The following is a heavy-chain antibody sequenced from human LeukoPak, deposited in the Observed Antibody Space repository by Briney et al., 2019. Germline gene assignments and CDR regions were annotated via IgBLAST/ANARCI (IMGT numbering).Heavy chain of an antibody. Sequence: ASVKVSCKASGYTFTSYYIHWVRQAPGQGLEWMGIINPSGGETSYAQKFQGRVTMTRDTSTSTVYMEVSSLRSEDTAVYYCARDRPPLEYWGQGTLVTVSS. J-gene: IGHJ4*02. CDR1: GYTFTSYY. CDR2: INPSGGET. CDR3: ARDRPPLEY. V-gene: IGHV1-46*01.